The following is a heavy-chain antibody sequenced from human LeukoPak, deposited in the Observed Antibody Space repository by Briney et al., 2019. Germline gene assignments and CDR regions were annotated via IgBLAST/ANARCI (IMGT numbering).Heavy chain of an antibody. CDR2: IYPDDSDT. D-gene: IGHD3-22*01. CDR3: ARQPFHYDSSFFPGMAADY. Sequence: GESLKISCKGSGYSFTSYWIAWVRQMPGKGLEWMGIIYPDDSDTRYSPPFQGQVTISADKSISTAYLQWSSLKASDTAMYFCARQPFHYDSSFFPGMAADYWGQGTLVTVSS. J-gene: IGHJ4*02. CDR1: GYSFTSYW. V-gene: IGHV5-51*01.